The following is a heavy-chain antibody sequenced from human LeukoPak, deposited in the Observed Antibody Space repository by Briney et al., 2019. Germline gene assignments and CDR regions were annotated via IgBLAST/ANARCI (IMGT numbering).Heavy chain of an antibody. V-gene: IGHV3-7*03. J-gene: IGHJ4*02. CDR3: ARDKGDYDTSGSLFVF. Sequence: GGSLRLSCVASGFTFNSYWMSWVRQAPGKGLEWVANIKQDGSEKYYVDSVKGRFTISRDNARNSLFLQMNSLRAEDTAVYYCARDKGDYDTSGSLFVFGGQGTLVTVSS. CDR1: GFTFNSYW. D-gene: IGHD3-22*01. CDR2: IKQDGSEK.